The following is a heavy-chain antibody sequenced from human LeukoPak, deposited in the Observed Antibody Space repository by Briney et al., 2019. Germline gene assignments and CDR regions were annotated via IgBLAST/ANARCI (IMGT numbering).Heavy chain of an antibody. CDR1: GFSFSHYS. V-gene: IGHV3-23*01. Sequence: GGSLRLSCAASGFSFSHYSMTWARQASGKGLEWISYIGVGGRPTNYADSVKGRFTISRDNSKNTLYLQMNSLRAEDTAVYYCAKGTGYCDSSGYDPFDIWGQGTMVTVSS. D-gene: IGHD3-22*01. CDR2: IGVGGRPT. J-gene: IGHJ3*02. CDR3: AKGTGYCDSSGYDPFDI.